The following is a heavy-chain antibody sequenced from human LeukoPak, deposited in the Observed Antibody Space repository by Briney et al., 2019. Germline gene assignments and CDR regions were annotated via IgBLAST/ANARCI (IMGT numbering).Heavy chain of an antibody. CDR3: AKDAWATNYYDSSGYFDAVDI. D-gene: IGHD3-22*01. CDR1: VFTLSSEVVKSSSRSSA. CDR2: VSGSGGST. V-gene: IGHV3-23*01. Sequence: GSLRLSCAASVFTLSSEVVKSSSRSSAMYWVRPGLGEGLWWVSGVSGSGGSTYYVDSVKGRFSISRDNSKNTVYLQMNSLRAEDTAVYYCAKDAWATNYYDSSGYFDAVDIWGQGTMVTVSS. J-gene: IGHJ3*02.